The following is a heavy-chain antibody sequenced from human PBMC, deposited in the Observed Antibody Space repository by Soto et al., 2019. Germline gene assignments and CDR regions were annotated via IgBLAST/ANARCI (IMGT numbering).Heavy chain of an antibody. CDR2: ISSSSSTI. CDR1: GFTFSSYS. Sequence: PGGSLRLSCAASGFTFSSYSMNWFRQAPGKGLEWVSYISSSSSTIYYADSVKGRFTISRDNSKNTLFLQMNSPRPEDTAVYYCAKDKGVFNWATSYFDYWGQGALVTVPS. V-gene: IGHV3-48*01. D-gene: IGHD1-1*01. CDR3: AKDKGVFNWATSYFDY. J-gene: IGHJ4*02.